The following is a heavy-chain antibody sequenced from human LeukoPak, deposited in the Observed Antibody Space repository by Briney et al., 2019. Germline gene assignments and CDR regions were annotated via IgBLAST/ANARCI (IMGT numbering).Heavy chain of an antibody. J-gene: IGHJ5*02. D-gene: IGHD2-21*01. CDR3: ARGQSYFNWFDP. V-gene: IGHV3-23*01. CDR2: ISGSGGST. Sequence: PGGSLRLSCAAPGFTFSSDAMSWVRQAPEKGLEWVSAISGSGGSTYYADSVKGRFTISRDNSKNTLYLQMNSLRAEDTAVYYCARGQSYFNWFDPWGQGTLVTVSS. CDR1: GFTFSSDA.